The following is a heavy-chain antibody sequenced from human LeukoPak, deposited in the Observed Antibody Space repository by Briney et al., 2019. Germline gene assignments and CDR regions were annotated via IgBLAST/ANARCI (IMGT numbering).Heavy chain of an antibody. Sequence: GGSLRLSCAASGFTFSSYAMNWVRQAPGKGLEWVSAICSSDNNTYYANSVKGRFTISRDNSKNTLSLQLNSLRAEDTAVYYCAKGTSSSCYSAPNYWGQGTLVTVSS. D-gene: IGHD2-15*01. J-gene: IGHJ4*02. V-gene: IGHV3-23*01. CDR2: ICSSDNNT. CDR1: GFTFSSYA. CDR3: AKGTSSSCYSAPNY.